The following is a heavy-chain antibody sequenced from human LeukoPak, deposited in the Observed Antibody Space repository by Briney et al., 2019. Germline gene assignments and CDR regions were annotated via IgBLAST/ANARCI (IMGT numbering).Heavy chain of an antibody. D-gene: IGHD1-1*01. CDR1: GFSFSSYA. J-gene: IGHJ6*03. V-gene: IGHV3-30-3*01. CDR3: ARAPGYRYYVDV. CDR2: MSFDGSNE. Sequence: GGSLRLSCAASGFSFSSYAMHWVRQAPGKGLEWVAVMSFDGSNEYYADSVKGRITISRDNSKNTLFLQMNSLRVEDTAVYYCARAPGYRYYVDVWGEGTTVSVSS.